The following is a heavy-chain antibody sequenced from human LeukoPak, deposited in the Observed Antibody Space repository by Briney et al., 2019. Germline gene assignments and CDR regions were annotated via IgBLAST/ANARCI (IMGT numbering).Heavy chain of an antibody. CDR1: GGSISSYY. CDR3: ARMGAVADYFDY. CDR2: IYYSGST. D-gene: IGHD6-19*01. Sequence: TSETLSLTCTVSGGSISSYYWSWIRQPPGKGLEWIGYIYYSGSTNYNPSLKSRVTMSVDTSKNQFSLKLSSVTAADTAVYYCARMGAVADYFDYWGQGTLVTVSS. J-gene: IGHJ4*02. V-gene: IGHV4-59*12.